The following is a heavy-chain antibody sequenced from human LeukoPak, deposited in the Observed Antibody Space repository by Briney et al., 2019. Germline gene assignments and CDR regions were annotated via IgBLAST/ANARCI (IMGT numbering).Heavy chain of an antibody. CDR2: INPSGGST. Sequence: ASVKVSCKASGYTLTSYYMHWVRQAPGQGLEWMGIINPSGGSTGYAQRFQGRVTMAGDTSTSTVYMDLSGLRSEDTAVYYCARGYDSSGYPLLDYWGQGTLVTVSS. D-gene: IGHD3-22*01. CDR1: GYTLTSYY. J-gene: IGHJ4*02. CDR3: ARGYDSSGYPLLDY. V-gene: IGHV1-46*01.